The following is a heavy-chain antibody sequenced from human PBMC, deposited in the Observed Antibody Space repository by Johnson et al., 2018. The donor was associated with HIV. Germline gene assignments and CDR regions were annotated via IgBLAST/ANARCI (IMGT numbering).Heavy chain of an antibody. Sequence: QVQLVESGGGVVQTGRSLRLSCAASGFTFSNYAMHWVRQAPGKGLEWVAVISSDGSNKYYADSVKGRFTISRENAKNSLYLQMNSLRAGDTAVYYCARERRNTRGAFDMWGQGTMVTVSS. J-gene: IGHJ3*02. CDR1: GFTFSNYA. CDR3: ARERRNTRGAFDM. V-gene: IGHV3-30*14. CDR2: ISSDGSNK. D-gene: IGHD2-2*02.